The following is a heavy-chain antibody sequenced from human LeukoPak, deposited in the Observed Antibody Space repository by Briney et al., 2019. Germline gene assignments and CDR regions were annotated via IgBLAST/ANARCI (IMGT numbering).Heavy chain of an antibody. CDR3: AREGGYSSGWYGNY. V-gene: IGHV3-53*01. J-gene: IGHJ4*02. D-gene: IGHD6-19*01. CDR1: GFTFIDYW. CDR2: IYSGGST. Sequence: PGGSLRLSRTASGFTFIDYWIYWIRQAPGKGLEWVSVIYSGGSTYYADSVKGRFTISRDNSKNTLYLQMNSLRAEDTAVYCCAREGGYSSGWYGNYWGQGTLVTVSS.